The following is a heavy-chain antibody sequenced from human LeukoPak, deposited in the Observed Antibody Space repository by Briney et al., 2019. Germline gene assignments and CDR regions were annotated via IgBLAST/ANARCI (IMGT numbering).Heavy chain of an antibody. CDR2: ISGSGGST. V-gene: IGHV3-23*01. D-gene: IGHD1-1*01. CDR1: GFTFSTYV. CDR3: AKGNWRYFDY. J-gene: IGHJ4*02. Sequence: PGGSLRLSCAASGFTFSTYVMSWVRQAPGKGLEWVSDISGSGGSTYYADSVKGRFTISRDNSKNTLYLQMNSLGADDTAVYYCAKGNWRYFDYWGQGTLVTVSS.